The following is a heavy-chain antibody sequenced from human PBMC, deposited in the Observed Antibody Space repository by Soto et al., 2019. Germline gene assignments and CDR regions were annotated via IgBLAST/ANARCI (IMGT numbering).Heavy chain of an antibody. CDR2: IYYNGST. CDR1: GGSISRSSYY. CDR3: ARQADRAPTVGRF. V-gene: IGHV4-39*01. D-gene: IGHD4-17*01. Sequence: QLQLQESGPGLVKPSETLSLTCTVSGGSISRSSYYWGWIRQPPGKGLEWIGSIYYNGSTYYNPALRSRVTISVDTSKNQFSLKRSSVTAADTAVYYCARQADRAPTVGRFWGQGTLVTVSS. J-gene: IGHJ4*02.